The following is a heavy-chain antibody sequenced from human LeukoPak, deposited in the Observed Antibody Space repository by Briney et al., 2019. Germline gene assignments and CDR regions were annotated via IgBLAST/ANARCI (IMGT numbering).Heavy chain of an antibody. CDR3: ARRFEYYYGMDV. D-gene: IGHD3-9*01. Sequence: IIYPDDSNARYSPSFQGQVTISADNSISTAYLQWSSLKASDTAMYYCARRFEYYYGMDVWGQGTTVTVSS. V-gene: IGHV5-51*01. J-gene: IGHJ6*02. CDR2: IYPDDSNA.